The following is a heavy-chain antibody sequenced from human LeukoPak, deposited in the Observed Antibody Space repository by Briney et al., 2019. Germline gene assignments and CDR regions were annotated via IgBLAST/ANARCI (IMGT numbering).Heavy chain of an antibody. J-gene: IGHJ6*03. D-gene: IGHD3-16*01. CDR3: ARSIRGSYAGYYYYYMDV. CDR1: GYSFTSYW. V-gene: IGHV5-51*01. Sequence: GESLKISCKGSGYSFTSYWIGWVRQMPGKGLEWMGIIYPGDSDTRYSPSFQGQVTISADKSISTAYLQWSSLKASDTAMYYCARSIRGSYAGYYYYYMDVWGKGTTVTVSS. CDR2: IYPGDSDT.